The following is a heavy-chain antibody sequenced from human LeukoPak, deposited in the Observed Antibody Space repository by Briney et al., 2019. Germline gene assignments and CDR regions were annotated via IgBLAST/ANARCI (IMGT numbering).Heavy chain of an antibody. V-gene: IGHV4-59*08. J-gene: IGHJ4*02. D-gene: IGHD2-2*01. Sequence: SETLSLTCTVSGGSISSYYWSWIRQPPGKGLEWIGYIYYSGSTNYNPPLKSRVTISVDTSKNQFSLKLSSVTAADTAVYYCARGDNVVVLGYWGQGTLVTVSS. CDR1: GGSISSYY. CDR3: ARGDNVVVLGY. CDR2: IYYSGST.